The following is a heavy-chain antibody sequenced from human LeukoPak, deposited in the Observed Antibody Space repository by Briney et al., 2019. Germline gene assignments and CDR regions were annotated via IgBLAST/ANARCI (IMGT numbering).Heavy chain of an antibody. CDR1: GGTFSSYA. CDR2: IIPILGIA. Sequence: SVKVSCKASGGTFSSYAISWVRQAPGQGLEWMGRIIPILGIANYAQKFQGRVTITADKSTSTAYMELSSLRSEDTAVYYCARVGGYDAFDYWGQGTLVTVSS. V-gene: IGHV1-69*04. D-gene: IGHD5-12*01. CDR3: ARVGGYDAFDY. J-gene: IGHJ4*02.